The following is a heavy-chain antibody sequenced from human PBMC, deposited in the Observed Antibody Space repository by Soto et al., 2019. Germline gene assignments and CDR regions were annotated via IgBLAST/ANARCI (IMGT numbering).Heavy chain of an antibody. D-gene: IGHD3-22*01. V-gene: IGHV4-31*03. J-gene: IGHJ4*02. Sequence: PSETLSLSCTVSGGSISSGGYYWSWIRQHPGKGLEWIGYIYYSGSTYYNPSLKSRVTISVDTSKNQFSLKLSSVTAADTAVYYCARGAYDSSGYSPWGQGTLVTVSS. CDR2: IYYSGST. CDR1: GGSISSGGYY. CDR3: ARGAYDSSGYSP.